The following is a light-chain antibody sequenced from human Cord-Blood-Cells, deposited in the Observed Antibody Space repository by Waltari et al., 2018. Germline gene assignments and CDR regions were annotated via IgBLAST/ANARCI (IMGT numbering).Light chain of an antibody. J-gene: IGKJ1*01. CDR2: DAS. V-gene: IGKV1-5*01. Sequence: DIQMTQSPSTLSASVGDRVPITCRASQSISSWLAWYQQKPGKAPKLLIYDASSLESGVPSRFSGSGSGTEVTLTISSLQPDDFATYYCQQYNSYSTFGQGTKVEIK. CDR3: QQYNSYST. CDR1: QSISSW.